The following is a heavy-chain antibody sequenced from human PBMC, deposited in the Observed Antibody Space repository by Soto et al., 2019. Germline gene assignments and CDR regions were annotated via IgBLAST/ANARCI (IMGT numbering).Heavy chain of an antibody. J-gene: IGHJ2*01. CDR2: IYYSGST. Sequence: QVQLQESGPGLVKPSETLALTCTVSGGSVSSGSYYWRWIRQPPGKGLEWIGYIYYSGSTNYNPSLKSRVTISVDTTKIQISLMVSSVTAADTAVYYCARDMLGGWGHRYFDLWGRGTLVTVSS. D-gene: IGHD3-10*02. CDR1: GGSVSSGSYY. CDR3: ARDMLGGWGHRYFDL. V-gene: IGHV4-61*01.